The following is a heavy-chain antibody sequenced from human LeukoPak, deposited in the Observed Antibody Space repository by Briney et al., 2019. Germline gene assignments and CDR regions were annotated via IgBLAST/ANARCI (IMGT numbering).Heavy chain of an antibody. CDR2: ISGSGGST. Sequence: GGSLRLSCAASGFTLSSYAMSWVRQAPGKGLEWVSAISGSGGSTYYADSVKGRFTISRDNSKNTLYLQMNSLRAEDTAVYYCAKAPYSSGWYGEYFQHWGQGTLVTVSS. V-gene: IGHV3-23*01. CDR1: GFTLSSYA. D-gene: IGHD6-19*01. CDR3: AKAPYSSGWYGEYFQH. J-gene: IGHJ1*01.